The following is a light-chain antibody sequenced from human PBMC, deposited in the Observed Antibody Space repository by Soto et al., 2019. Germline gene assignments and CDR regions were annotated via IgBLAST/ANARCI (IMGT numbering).Light chain of an antibody. CDR2: AAY. J-gene: IGKJ4*01. CDR1: QNISTY. CDR3: QKYDNAPRT. V-gene: IGKV1-27*01. Sequence: DIQMTQAPSSLSASVGDRVTITCRARQNISTYLAWYQPKPGKVPKLLISAAYTLQSGVPPRFSGGGSGQDFTLTISSLQPEDAETYYCQKYDNAPRTFGGGTKVEIK.